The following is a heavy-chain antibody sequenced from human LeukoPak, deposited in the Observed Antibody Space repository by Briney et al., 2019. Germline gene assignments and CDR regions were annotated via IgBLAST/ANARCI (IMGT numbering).Heavy chain of an antibody. Sequence: ASVKVSCKASGYTFTSYDINWVRQATGQGLEWMGWMNPNSGNTDYAQKFQGRVTMTRNTFISTAYMELSSLRSEDTAVYYCAYSSSGWTMFDYWGQGTLVTVSS. CDR3: AYSSSGWTMFDY. CDR1: GYTFTSYD. J-gene: IGHJ4*02. CDR2: MNPNSGNT. D-gene: IGHD6-19*01. V-gene: IGHV1-8*01.